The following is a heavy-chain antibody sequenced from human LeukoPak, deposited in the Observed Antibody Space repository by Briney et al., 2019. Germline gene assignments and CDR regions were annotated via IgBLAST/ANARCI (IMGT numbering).Heavy chain of an antibody. CDR1: GGSISSYY. D-gene: IGHD3-22*01. Sequence: ASETLSLTCTVSGGSISSYYWSWIRQPAGKGREWIGRIYTSGSTNYNPSLKSRVTMSVDTSKNQFSLKLSSVTAADTAVYYCARDGDYYDSSGYYYPAYWGQGTLVTVSS. J-gene: IGHJ4*02. CDR3: ARDGDYYDSSGYYYPAY. CDR2: IYTSGST. V-gene: IGHV4-4*07.